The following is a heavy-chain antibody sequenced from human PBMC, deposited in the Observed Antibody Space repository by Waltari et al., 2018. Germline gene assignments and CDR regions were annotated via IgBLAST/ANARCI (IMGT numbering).Heavy chain of an antibody. D-gene: IGHD6-6*01. CDR1: GYSFTSYW. CDR3: ARSSSFNPYYYYGMDV. J-gene: IGHJ6*02. Sequence: EVQLVQSGAEVKKPGESLKISCKGSGYSFTSYWIGWVRQMPGKGLEWGGAMQPGDSDTRDSPSFQGEVTISADKSISTAYLQWSSLKASDTAMYYCARSSSFNPYYYYGMDVWGQGTTVTVSS. CDR2: MQPGDSDT. V-gene: IGHV5-51*01.